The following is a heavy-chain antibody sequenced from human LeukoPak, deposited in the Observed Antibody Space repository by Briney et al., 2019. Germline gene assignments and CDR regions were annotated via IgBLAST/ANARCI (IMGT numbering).Heavy chain of an antibody. CDR3: TRSGFGELYWFDP. D-gene: IGHD3-10*01. Sequence: SQTLSLTCAISGDSVSSNGAAWNWIRQSPSRGLEWLGRTYFRTTWYNDYAVSVKSRININPDTSKNQFSLQLNFVTPEDTAVYYCTRSGFGELYWFDPWGQGTLVTVSS. CDR2: TYFRTTWYN. V-gene: IGHV6-1*01. CDR1: GDSVSSNGAA. J-gene: IGHJ5*02.